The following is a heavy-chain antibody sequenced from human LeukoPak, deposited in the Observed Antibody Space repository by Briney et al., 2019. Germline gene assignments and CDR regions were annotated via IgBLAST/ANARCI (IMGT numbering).Heavy chain of an antibody. J-gene: IGHJ4*02. V-gene: IGHV5-51*01. CDR2: IYPGDSDT. CDR1: GYSLTSYW. CDR3: ARSSGLASYDY. D-gene: IGHD3-10*01. Sequence: GKSLKISCKGSGYSLTSYWIGWVRQMPGKGLEWMGIIYPGDSDTRYSPSFQGQVTISADKSISTAYLQWSSLRASDTAMYYCARSSGLASYDYWGQGTLVTVSS.